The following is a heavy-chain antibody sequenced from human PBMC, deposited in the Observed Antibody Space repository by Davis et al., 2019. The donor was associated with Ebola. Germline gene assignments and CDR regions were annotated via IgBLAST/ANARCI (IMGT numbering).Heavy chain of an antibody. J-gene: IGHJ6*02. CDR3: ARDPVRFLEWLVYYYGMDV. CDR2: ISSSSSYI. D-gene: IGHD3-3*01. CDR1: GFTFSSYS. Sequence: GGSLRLSCAASGFTFSSYSMNWVRQAPGKGLEWVSSISSSSSYIYYADSVKGRFTISRDNAKNSLYLQMNSLRAEDTAVYYCARDPVRFLEWLVYYYGMDVWGQGTTVTVSS. V-gene: IGHV3-21*04.